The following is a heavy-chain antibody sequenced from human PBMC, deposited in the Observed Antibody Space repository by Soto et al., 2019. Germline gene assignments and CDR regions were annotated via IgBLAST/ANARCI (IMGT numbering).Heavy chain of an antibody. D-gene: IGHD2-2*01. CDR3: ARAHTSEVVPETGRYYYYGMDV. V-gene: IGHV5-10-1*01. CDR2: IDPSDSYT. J-gene: IGHJ6*02. CDR1: GYSFTSYW. Sequence: PGESLKISCKGSGYSFTSYWISWVRQMPGKGLKRMGRIDPSDSYTNYSPSFQGHVTISADKSISTAYLQWSSLKASDTAMYYCARAHTSEVVPETGRYYYYGMDVWGQGTTVTVSS.